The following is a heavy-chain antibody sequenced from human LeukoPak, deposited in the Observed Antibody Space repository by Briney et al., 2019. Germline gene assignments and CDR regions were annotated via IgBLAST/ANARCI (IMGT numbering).Heavy chain of an antibody. CDR1: GFTFSDSW. V-gene: IGHV3-7*01. D-gene: IGHD3-16*01. Sequence: GGSLRLSCAASGFTFSDSWMSWVRQAPGKGLEWVANMNQDGSEKDYVDSVKGRFTISRDKARNSLYLQMGSLRAEDTAVYYCATYTHWVAGDVWGQGTTVTVSS. CDR3: ATYTHWVAGDV. CDR2: MNQDGSEK. J-gene: IGHJ6*02.